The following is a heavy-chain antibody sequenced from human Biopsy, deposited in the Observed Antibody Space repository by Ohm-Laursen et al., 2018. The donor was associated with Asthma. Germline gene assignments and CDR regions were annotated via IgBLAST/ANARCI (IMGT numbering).Heavy chain of an antibody. J-gene: IGHJ4*02. V-gene: IGHV3-23*01. Sequence: SLRLSCAASGFTFRSYALSWVRQAPGQGLEWVSGISGDAQRTYYEDSVKGRFTISRDNSKNTIYLQLTSLRAEDTAVYYCAKDWKSLYVQYFFEYWGQGTLVTVSS. CDR1: GFTFRSYA. D-gene: IGHD5/OR15-5a*01. CDR3: AKDWKSLYVQYFFEY. CDR2: ISGDAQRT.